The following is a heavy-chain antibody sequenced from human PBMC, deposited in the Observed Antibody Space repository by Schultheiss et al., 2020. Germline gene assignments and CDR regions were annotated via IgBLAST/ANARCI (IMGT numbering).Heavy chain of an antibody. CDR1: GFTFSSYS. J-gene: IGHJ6*02. V-gene: IGHV3-48*02. CDR3: ARETSIAAHYYYYGMDV. Sequence: GESLKISCAASGFTFSSYSMNWVRQAPGKGLEWVSYISSSSSTIYYADSVKGRFTISRDNAKNSLYLQMNSLRDEDTAVYYCARETSIAAHYYYYGMDVWGQGTTVTVSS. D-gene: IGHD6-6*01. CDR2: ISSSSSTI.